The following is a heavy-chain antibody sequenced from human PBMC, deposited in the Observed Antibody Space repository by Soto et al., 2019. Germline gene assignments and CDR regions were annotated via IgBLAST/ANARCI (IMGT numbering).Heavy chain of an antibody. CDR1: GFTFSDSA. V-gene: IGHV3-73*01. J-gene: IGHJ4*02. D-gene: IGHD3-22*01. CDR2: IRSNVNNYAT. CDR3: TKPRYDSTGHEY. Sequence: GGSLRLSCAASGFTFSDSAMHWFRLASGKGLEWVGRIRSNVNNYATAYAASVKGRFTISRDDSKNTAYLEMKSLKTEDTAVYYCTKPRYDSTGHEYWGQGT.